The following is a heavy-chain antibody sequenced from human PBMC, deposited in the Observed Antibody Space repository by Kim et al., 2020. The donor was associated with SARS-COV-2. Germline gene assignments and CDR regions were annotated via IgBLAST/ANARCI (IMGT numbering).Heavy chain of an antibody. J-gene: IGHJ4*02. Sequence: NPSLKSRVTISVDTSKNQFSLKLSSVTAADTAVYYCARATGYSGYGYFDYWGQGTLVTVSS. D-gene: IGHD5-12*01. V-gene: IGHV4-31*02. CDR3: ARATGYSGYGYFDY.